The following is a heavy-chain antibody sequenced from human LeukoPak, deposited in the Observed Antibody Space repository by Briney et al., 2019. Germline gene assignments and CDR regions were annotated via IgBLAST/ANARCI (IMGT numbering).Heavy chain of an antibody. CDR1: GYTFTDYY. J-gene: IGHJ4*02. D-gene: IGHD4-17*01. Sequence: ASVKVSCKAFGYTFTDYYMHWVRQAPGQGLEWMGIINPSGGSTSYAQKFQGRVTMTRDTSTSTVYMELSSLRSEDTAVYYCARYNGDLTGGFDYWGQGTLVTVSS. V-gene: IGHV1-46*01. CDR2: INPSGGST. CDR3: ARYNGDLTGGFDY.